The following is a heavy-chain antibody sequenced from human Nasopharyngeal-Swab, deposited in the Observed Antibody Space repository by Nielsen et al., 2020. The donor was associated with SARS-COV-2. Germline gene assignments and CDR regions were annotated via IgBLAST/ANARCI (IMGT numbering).Heavy chain of an antibody. D-gene: IGHD4-23*01. J-gene: IGHJ5*02. CDR1: GYSISSGYY. Sequence: ESLKISCTVSGYSISSGYYWAWIRQPPGKGLEWIGSIYHGGSTYYTPSLESRVTISVDTSNNHFSLKLTSVTAADTAVYYCARKLSNTPKYNWFDPWGQGTLVTVSS. CDR3: ARKLSNTPKYNWFDP. V-gene: IGHV4-38-2*02. CDR2: IYHGGST.